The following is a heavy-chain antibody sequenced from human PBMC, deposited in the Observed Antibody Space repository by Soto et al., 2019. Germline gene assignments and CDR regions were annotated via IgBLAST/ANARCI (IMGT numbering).Heavy chain of an antibody. Sequence: GGSLSLSCASYGFTFDDYGMRWARQARGKGLEWVSGVNWNGGSTGYADSVKGRFTISRDNAKNSLYLQMNSLRAEDAAFYYCVRGASLNFDYWGQGT. CDR2: VNWNGGST. J-gene: IGHJ4*02. CDR1: GFTFDDYG. CDR3: VRGASLNFDY. V-gene: IGHV3-20*04. D-gene: IGHD1-26*01.